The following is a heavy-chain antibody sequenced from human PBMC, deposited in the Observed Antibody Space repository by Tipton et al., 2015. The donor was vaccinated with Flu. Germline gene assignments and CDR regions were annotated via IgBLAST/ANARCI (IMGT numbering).Heavy chain of an antibody. J-gene: IGHJ4*02. CDR2: IKSKTDSGTR. CDR3: TAGVGTTDHDY. CDR1: GFIFSDYA. D-gene: IGHD1-26*01. Sequence: QLVQSGGGLVQPGGSLRLSCAASGFIFSDYAMHWVRQAPGKGLEWVGRIKSKTDSGTRDFAAPVKGRFSISRDDSKKTLYLQMNSLKTEDTAVYYCTAGVGTTDHDYWGQGTLVTVSS. V-gene: IGHV3-15*01.